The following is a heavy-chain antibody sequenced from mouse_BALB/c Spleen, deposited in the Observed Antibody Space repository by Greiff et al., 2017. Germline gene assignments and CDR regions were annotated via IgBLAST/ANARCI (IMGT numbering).Heavy chain of an antibody. V-gene: IGHV1S135*01. J-gene: IGHJ1*01. CDR1: GYAFTSYN. CDR2: IDPYNGGT. Sequence: VQLQQSGPELVKPGASVKVSCKASGYAFTSYNMYWVKQSHGKSLEWIGYIDPYNGGTSYNQKFKGEATLTVDKSSSTAYMHLNSLTSEDSAVYYCAKGDYYGSSYWYFDVWGAGTTVTVSS. CDR3: AKGDYYGSSYWYFDV. D-gene: IGHD1-1*01.